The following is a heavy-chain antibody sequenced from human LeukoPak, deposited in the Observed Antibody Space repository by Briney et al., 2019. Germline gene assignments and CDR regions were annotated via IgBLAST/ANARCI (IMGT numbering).Heavy chain of an antibody. D-gene: IGHD3-3*01. CDR2: IYYSGST. Sequence: SQTLSLTCTVSGGSISSGDYYWSWIRQPPGKGLEWIEYIYYSGSTYYNPSLKSRVTISVDTSKNQFSLKLSSVTAADTAVYYCAREAGLRWFWSGRDYYYYMDVWGKGTTVTVSS. CDR3: AREAGLRWFWSGRDYYYYMDV. CDR1: GGSISSGDYY. J-gene: IGHJ6*03. V-gene: IGHV4-30-4*08.